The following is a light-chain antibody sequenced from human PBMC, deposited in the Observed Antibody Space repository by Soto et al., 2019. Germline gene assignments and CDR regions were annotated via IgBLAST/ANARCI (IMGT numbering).Light chain of an antibody. CDR3: QSYDPTLRSSL. CDR2: SNN. CDR1: TSNIGAAHP. Sequence: QDVRTPPPSVSGSPGQRVTICCTGSTSNIGAAHPVHWYQQLAGTAPKLLIHSNNNRPSGVPDRFSGSKSGTSASLAIAGLQADDEADYYCQSYDPTLRSSLFGGGTRLTVL. J-gene: IGLJ2*01. V-gene: IGLV1-40*01.